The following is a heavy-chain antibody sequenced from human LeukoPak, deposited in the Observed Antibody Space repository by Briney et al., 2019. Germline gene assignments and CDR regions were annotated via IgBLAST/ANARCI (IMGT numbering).Heavy chain of an antibody. CDR1: AYTFTDYY. D-gene: IGHD2-21*02. J-gene: IGHJ6*03. CDR2: INPNSGGT. V-gene: IGHV1-2*02. Sequence: ASVKVSCKASAYTFTDYYIYWVRQAPGQGLQWMGWINPNSGGTNYAQRFQGRVTMTRDTSISTAYMELSRLRSDDTAVYYCARSPLPGGDHELAEYYYYYMDVWGEGTTVTISS. CDR3: ARSPLPGGDHELAEYYYYYMDV.